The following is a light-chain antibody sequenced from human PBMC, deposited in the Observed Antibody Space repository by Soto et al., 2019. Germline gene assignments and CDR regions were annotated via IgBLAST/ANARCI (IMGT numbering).Light chain of an antibody. J-gene: IGKJ1*01. Sequence: EIVLTQSPGTLSFSPGERAALSCRASQSVSSNLAWYQQKPGQAPRLLIYGASSRATGIPDRFSGSGSGTDFTLTISRLEPEDFAVYYCQQYSFLPRTFGQGTKVDIK. CDR2: GAS. CDR1: QSVSSN. V-gene: IGKV3-20*01. CDR3: QQYSFLPRT.